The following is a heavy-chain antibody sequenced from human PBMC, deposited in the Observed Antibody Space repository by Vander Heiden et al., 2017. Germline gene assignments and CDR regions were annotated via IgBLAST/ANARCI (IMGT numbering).Heavy chain of an antibody. D-gene: IGHD3-22*01. Sequence: VHLVESGGGVVQPGRSLRHSGASSGIMFSTYCMHWLRQAPGKGMEWLAVMASDGSEPDYADSVKGRFTISRDNFKNTLYLEMNSLRVEDTAVYYCAKDYYPHMTFIVVVTKSLDYWGQGTLLTVSS. J-gene: IGHJ4*02. V-gene: IGHV3-30*18. CDR1: GIMFSTYC. CDR3: AKDYYPHMTFIVVVTKSLDY. CDR2: MASDGSEP.